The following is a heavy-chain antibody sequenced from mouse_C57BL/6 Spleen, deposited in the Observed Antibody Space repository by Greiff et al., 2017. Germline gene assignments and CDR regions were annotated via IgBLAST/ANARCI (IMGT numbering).Heavy chain of an antibody. V-gene: IGHV2-5*01. CDR2: IWRGGST. J-gene: IGHJ1*03. CDR3: AKNRATVVATDWYFDV. D-gene: IGHD1-1*01. Sequence: VKLMESGPGLVQPSQSLSITCTVSGFSLTSYGVHWVRQSPGKGLEWLGVIWRGGSTDYNAAFMSRLSITKDNSKSQVFFKMNSLQADDTAIYYCAKNRATVVATDWYFDVWGTGTTVTVSS. CDR1: GFSLTSYG.